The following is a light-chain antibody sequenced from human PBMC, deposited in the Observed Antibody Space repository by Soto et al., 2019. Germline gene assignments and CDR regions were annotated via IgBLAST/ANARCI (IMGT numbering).Light chain of an antibody. J-gene: IGLJ2*01. CDR2: EVS. V-gene: IGLV2-14*01. CDR1: SSDIGTYKY. Sequence: QSALTQPASVSGSPGQSITISCTGTSSDIGTYKYVSWFQQHPGKAPKLMIYEVSNRPSGVSNRFSASKSGNTASLTISGLQAEDEADYYCSSYTTSSTLVFGGGTKLTFL. CDR3: SSYTTSSTLV.